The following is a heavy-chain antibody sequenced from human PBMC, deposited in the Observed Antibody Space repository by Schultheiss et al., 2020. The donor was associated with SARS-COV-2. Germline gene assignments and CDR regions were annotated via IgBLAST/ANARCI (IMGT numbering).Heavy chain of an antibody. V-gene: IGHV3-48*04. CDR2: ISSSGSTI. D-gene: IGHD2-15*01. CDR3: AREPISCSGGSCYSGGVDY. J-gene: IGHJ4*02. CDR1: GFTFSSYS. Sequence: GGSLRLSCAASGFTFSSYSMNWVRQAPGKGLEWVSYISSSGSTIYYADSVKGRFTISRDNAKNSLYLQMNSLRAEDTAVYYCAREPISCSGGSCYSGGVDYWGQGTLVTVSS.